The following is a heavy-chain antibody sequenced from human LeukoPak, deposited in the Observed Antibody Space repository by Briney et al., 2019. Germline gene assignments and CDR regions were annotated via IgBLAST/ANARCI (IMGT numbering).Heavy chain of an antibody. V-gene: IGHV5-51*01. D-gene: IGHD1-26*01. CDR2: IYPGDSDT. Sequence: GESLKIPCKGSGYGFTSYWIGWVRQMPGKGLEWMGIIYPGDSDTRYSPSFQGQVTISADKSISTAYLQWSSLKASDTAMYYCARLRLGWELRSLYYYGMDVWGQGTTVTVSS. CDR1: GYGFTSYW. CDR3: ARLRLGWELRSLYYYGMDV. J-gene: IGHJ6*02.